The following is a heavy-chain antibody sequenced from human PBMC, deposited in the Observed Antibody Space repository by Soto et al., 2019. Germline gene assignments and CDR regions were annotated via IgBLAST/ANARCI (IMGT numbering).Heavy chain of an antibody. V-gene: IGHV3-11*01. D-gene: IGHD3-3*01. CDR3: ERGWRYDFWSGYFEL. CDR1: GFTFNDYY. Sequence: VQLVESGGGLVKLGGSLRLSCAASGFTFNDYYMTWIRQAPGKGLEWISYISISGSNIHYADSVKGRFTISRDNAKKSLYLQMDSLRAEDTAVYFCERGWRYDFWSGYFELWGQGALVTVSS. J-gene: IGHJ4*02. CDR2: ISISGSNI.